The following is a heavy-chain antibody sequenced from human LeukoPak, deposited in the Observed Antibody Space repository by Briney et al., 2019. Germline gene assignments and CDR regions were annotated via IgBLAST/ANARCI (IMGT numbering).Heavy chain of an antibody. Sequence: GGSLRLSCAASGFTFSSYSMNWVRQAPGKGLEWVSSISSSSSYIYYADSVKGRFTISGDNAKNSLYLQMNSLRAEDTAVYYCARQRTIVVVPAAIGPRDYYYGMDVWGQGTTVTVSS. CDR2: ISSSSSYI. D-gene: IGHD2-2*02. V-gene: IGHV3-21*01. J-gene: IGHJ6*02. CDR3: ARQRTIVVVPAAIGPRDYYYGMDV. CDR1: GFTFSSYS.